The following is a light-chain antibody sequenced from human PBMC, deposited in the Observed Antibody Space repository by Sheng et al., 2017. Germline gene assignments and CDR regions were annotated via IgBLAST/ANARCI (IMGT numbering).Light chain of an antibody. CDR2: AAT. CDR3: QQYGTSIGFT. Sequence: EIVLTQSPGTLSLSPGERATLSCRASRSVSSTSLAWYQQKFGQAPRLLIYAATSRATGIPDRFSGSGSGTDFNLTISRLEPADFAVYYCQQYGTSIGFTFGPGTKVDLK. CDR1: RSVSSTS. J-gene: IGKJ3*01. V-gene: IGKV3-20*01.